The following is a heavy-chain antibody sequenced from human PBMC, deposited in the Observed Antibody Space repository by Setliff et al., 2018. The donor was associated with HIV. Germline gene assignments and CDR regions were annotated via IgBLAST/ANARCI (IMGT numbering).Heavy chain of an antibody. J-gene: IGHJ6*02. CDR1: GFTFNSYA. CDR3: AQDLLPTISGNFFPYYYGMDV. V-gene: IGHV3-23*01. CDR2: ISSSGNSA. Sequence: GGSLRLSCVASGFTFNSYAFNWVRQAPGEGLEWVSFISSSGNSAHYADSVEGRFTVSRDNSKNTVYLQMNSLRVEDTAVYYCAQDLLPTISGNFFPYYYGMDVWGQGTTVTVS. D-gene: IGHD5-12*01.